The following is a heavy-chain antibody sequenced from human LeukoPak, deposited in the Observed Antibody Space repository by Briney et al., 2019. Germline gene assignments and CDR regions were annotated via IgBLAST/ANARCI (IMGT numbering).Heavy chain of an antibody. V-gene: IGHV1-8*01. Sequence: ASVKVSCKTSGYTLTSYDLNWVRQATGQGLEWMGWVNPNSGGTNYAQKFQGRVTMTRDMSTSTVYMELSSLRSEDTAVYYCARCSSTSWLLDYWGQGTLVTVSS. CDR2: VNPNSGGT. J-gene: IGHJ4*02. CDR3: ARCSSTSWLLDY. CDR1: GYTLTSYD. D-gene: IGHD2-2*01.